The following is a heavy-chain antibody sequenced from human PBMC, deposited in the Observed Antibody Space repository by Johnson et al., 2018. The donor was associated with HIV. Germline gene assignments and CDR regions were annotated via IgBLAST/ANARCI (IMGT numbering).Heavy chain of an antibody. CDR2: IKQDGSEK. CDR1: GFTFSSYW. Sequence: EKLVESGGGLVQPGGSLRVSCAASGFTFSSYWMNWVRQAPGKGLEWVAKIKQDGSEKYYVDSVKGRFTISRANAKNSLYLQMNSLRAEETALDYVARGARGDLEWLLSGHAFDIWGQGTMVTVSS. CDR3: ARGARGDLEWLLSGHAFDI. J-gene: IGHJ3*02. D-gene: IGHD3-3*01. V-gene: IGHV3-7*01.